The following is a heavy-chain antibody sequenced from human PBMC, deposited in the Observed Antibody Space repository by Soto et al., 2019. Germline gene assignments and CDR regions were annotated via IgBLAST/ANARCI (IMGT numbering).Heavy chain of an antibody. Sequence: ASVKVSCKASGYTWNNYAMHWVRQAPGQRLEWMGWINTGDVNAKYSQNFQGRVTITKDTSASTVYMELSSLRSEDTAVYYCTIVPFHVLMVKGPNLYGMDVWGKEARISVSS. D-gene: IGHD2-8*01. CDR1: GYTWNNYA. V-gene: IGHV1-3*04. CDR3: TIVPFHVLMVKGPNLYGMDV. CDR2: INTGDVNA. J-gene: IGHJ6*04.